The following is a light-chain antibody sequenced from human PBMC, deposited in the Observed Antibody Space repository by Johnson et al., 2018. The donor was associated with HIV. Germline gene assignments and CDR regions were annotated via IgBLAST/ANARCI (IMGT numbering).Light chain of an antibody. CDR1: SSNIGNNY. CDR2: DNN. CDR3: GTWDSSLSAGGV. Sequence: QSVLTQPPSVSAAPGQKVTISCSGSSSNIGNNYVSWYQQLPGTAPKLLIYDNNKRPSGIPDRFSGSKSGTSATLGITGLPTGDEADYYCGTWDSSLSAGGVFGTGTQVTVL. J-gene: IGLJ1*01. V-gene: IGLV1-51*01.